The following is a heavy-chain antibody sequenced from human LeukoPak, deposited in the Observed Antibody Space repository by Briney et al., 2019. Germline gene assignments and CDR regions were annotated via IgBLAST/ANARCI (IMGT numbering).Heavy chain of an antibody. CDR2: IYYSGST. CDR3: ASFKDNYFDP. V-gene: IGHV4-31*03. Sequence: PSQTLSLTCTVSSGSLSIGNYFWTWIRQHPERGLEWIAYIYYSGSTYYNPSLKSRVTLSVDTSKNQFSLKLTSVTAADTAVYYCASFKDNYFDPWGQGTLVTVSS. CDR1: SGSLSIGNYF. J-gene: IGHJ5*02.